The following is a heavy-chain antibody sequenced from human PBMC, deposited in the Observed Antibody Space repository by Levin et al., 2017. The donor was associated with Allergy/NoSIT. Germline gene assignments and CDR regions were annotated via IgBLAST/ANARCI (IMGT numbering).Heavy chain of an antibody. CDR3: ARNIQLWFPYHGLGV. CDR1: GGSISSFY. Sequence: KTSETLSLTCTVSGGSISSFYWSWVRQAPGKGPEWIGSIYFTGTTNYSPSLKSRVNISVDTAKRQLFLKLSSVPAADTAVYYCARNIQLWFPYHGLGVWGQGTTVTVSS. V-gene: IGHV4-59*01. D-gene: IGHD3-10*01. J-gene: IGHJ6*02. CDR2: IYFTGTT.